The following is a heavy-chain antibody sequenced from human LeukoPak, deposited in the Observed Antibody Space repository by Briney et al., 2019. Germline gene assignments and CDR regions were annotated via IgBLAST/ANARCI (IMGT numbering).Heavy chain of an antibody. D-gene: IGHD4-11*01. CDR2: IKQDGGET. J-gene: IGHJ4*02. V-gene: IGHV3-7*01. CDR3: TREDHSNYNY. Sequence: GGSLRLSCAASGFTFSTYAMHWVRQAPGKGLEWVASIKQDGGETFYVDSVKGRFTISRDNAKNSLYLQMNSLRAEDTAVYYCTREDHSNYNYWGQGTLVTVSS. CDR1: GFTFSTYA.